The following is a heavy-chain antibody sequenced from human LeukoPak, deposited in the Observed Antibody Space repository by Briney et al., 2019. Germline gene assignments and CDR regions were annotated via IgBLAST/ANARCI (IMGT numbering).Heavy chain of an antibody. CDR2: ISSSSSFI. J-gene: IGHJ5*02. CDR1: GFTSSSYS. V-gene: IGHV3-21*04. D-gene: IGHD2-2*01. Sequence: PGGSLRLSCAASGFTSSSYSMNWVRQSPGKGLEWVSSISSSSSFIYYVDLVKGRFTISRDNAKNSLYLQMNSLRAEDTALYHCARVHQLLSSGGWFDPWGQGTLVTVSS. CDR3: ARVHQLLSSGGWFDP.